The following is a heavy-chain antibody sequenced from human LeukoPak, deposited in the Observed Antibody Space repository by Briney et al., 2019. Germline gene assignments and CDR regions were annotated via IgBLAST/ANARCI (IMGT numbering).Heavy chain of an antibody. CDR1: GFTFSSYA. V-gene: IGHV3-48*03. J-gene: IGHJ4*02. D-gene: IGHD6-13*01. Sequence: GGSLRLSCAASGFTFSSYAMSWVRQAPGKGLEWVSYISSSATTKYYADSVKGRFTISRDNAKSSLYLQMNSLRADDTAVYYCAKALPSSWYFFDYWGQGTLVTVSS. CDR3: AKALPSSWYFFDY. CDR2: ISSSATTK.